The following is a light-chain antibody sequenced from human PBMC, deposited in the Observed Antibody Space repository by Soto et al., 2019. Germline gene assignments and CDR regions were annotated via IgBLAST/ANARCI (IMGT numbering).Light chain of an antibody. CDR2: GAS. CDR3: QQYNNRGT. J-gene: IGKJ1*01. V-gene: IGKV3-15*01. Sequence: EIVMTQSPATLSVSPGERATLSCRASQSVSSNLAWYQQKPGQAPRLLIYGASTRATGIPARFSGSGSGTEFTLTISSLQSEDFAVYYCQQYNNRGTFRQGTKVEIK. CDR1: QSVSSN.